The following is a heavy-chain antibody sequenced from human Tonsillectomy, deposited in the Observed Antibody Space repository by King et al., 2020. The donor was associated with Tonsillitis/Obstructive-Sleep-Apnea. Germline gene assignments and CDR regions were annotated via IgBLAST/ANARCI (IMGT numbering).Heavy chain of an antibody. CDR2: IRSKAYGGTT. CDR3: TRDPSSSWYGYYYYGMDV. D-gene: IGHD6-13*01. J-gene: IGHJ6*02. CDR1: GFTFGDYA. V-gene: IGHV3-49*04. Sequence: VQLVESGGGLVQPGRSLRLSCTASGFTFGDYAMSWVRQAPGKGLEWVGFIRSKAYGGTTEYAASVKGRFTISRDDSKSIAYLQMNSLKTEDTAVYYCTRDPSSSWYGYYYYGMDVWGQGTPVTVSS.